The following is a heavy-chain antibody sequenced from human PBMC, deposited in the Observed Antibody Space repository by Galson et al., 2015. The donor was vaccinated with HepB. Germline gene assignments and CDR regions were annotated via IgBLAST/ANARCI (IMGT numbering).Heavy chain of an antibody. CDR1: GFTFSSYA. Sequence: SLRLSCAASGFTFSSYAMSWVRQAPGKGLEWVSAFSSSGGSTYYADSVKGRFIISRDNSKNTLYLQMNSLRAEDTAVYYCAKVGSRSYFPYWYFDLWGRGTLVTVSS. J-gene: IGHJ2*01. CDR3: AKVGSRSYFPYWYFDL. D-gene: IGHD3-10*01. V-gene: IGHV3-23*01. CDR2: FSSSGGST.